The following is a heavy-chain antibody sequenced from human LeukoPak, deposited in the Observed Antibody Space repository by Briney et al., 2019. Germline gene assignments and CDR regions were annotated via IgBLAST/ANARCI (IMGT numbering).Heavy chain of an antibody. CDR3: AKQDYYGSGSTFQH. J-gene: IGHJ1*01. V-gene: IGHV3-23*01. CDR1: GFTFTDYYG. CDR2: ISGSGGST. D-gene: IGHD3-10*01. Sequence: GGSLRLSCAGSGFTFTDYYGMSWVRQAPGKGLEWVSAISGSGGSTYYADSVKGRFTISRDNSKNTLYLQMNSLRAEDTAVYYCAKQDYYGSGSTFQHWGQGTLVTVSS.